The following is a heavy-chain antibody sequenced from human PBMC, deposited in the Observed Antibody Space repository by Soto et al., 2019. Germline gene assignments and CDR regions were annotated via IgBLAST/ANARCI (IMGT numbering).Heavy chain of an antibody. D-gene: IGHD6-19*01. CDR2: IPYDGSNK. J-gene: IGHJ4*02. CDR1: GFTFSSYA. V-gene: IGHV3-30-3*01. CDR3: ARDLCPVAGTDYFDY. Sequence: QVQLVESGGGVVQPGRSLRLSCAASGFTFSSYAMHWVRQAPGKGLEWVAVIPYDGSNKYYADSVKGRFTISRDNSKNTLYLQMNSLRAEDTAVYYCARDLCPVAGTDYFDYWGQGTLVTVSS.